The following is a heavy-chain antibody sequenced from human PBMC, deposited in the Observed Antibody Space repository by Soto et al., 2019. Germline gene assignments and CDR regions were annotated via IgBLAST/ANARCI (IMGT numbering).Heavy chain of an antibody. D-gene: IGHD3-10*01. V-gene: IGHV3-23*01. J-gene: IGHJ4*02. Sequence: PGGSLRLSCAASGFTFSSYAMSWVRQAPGKGLEWVSAISGSGGSTYYADSVKGRFTISRDNSKNTLYLQMNSLRAEDTAVYYCAKDGRMVRGVMLPDYWGQGTLVTVPS. CDR1: GFTFSSYA. CDR3: AKDGRMVRGVMLPDY. CDR2: ISGSGGST.